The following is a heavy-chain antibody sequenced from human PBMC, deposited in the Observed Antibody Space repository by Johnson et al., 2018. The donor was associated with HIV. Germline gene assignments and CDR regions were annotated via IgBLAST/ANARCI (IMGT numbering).Heavy chain of an antibody. Sequence: VQLVESGGGVVQPGRSLRLSCAASGFTVSSNYMSWVRQAPGKGLDWVSVIFSGGTTYYADSVNGRFTISRDNSKNTLYLQMNSLRAEDTALYYCARACRDGYTCDAFDVWGQGTRVTVSS. CDR1: GFTVSSNY. D-gene: IGHD5-24*01. CDR2: IFSGGTT. CDR3: ARACRDGYTCDAFDV. V-gene: IGHV3-66*01. J-gene: IGHJ3*01.